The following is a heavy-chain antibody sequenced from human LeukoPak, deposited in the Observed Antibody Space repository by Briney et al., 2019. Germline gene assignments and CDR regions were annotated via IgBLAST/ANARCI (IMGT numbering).Heavy chain of an antibody. CDR3: AKPPYSSSWYQDY. J-gene: IGHJ4*02. V-gene: IGHV3-23*01. CDR1: GFTFSSYA. Sequence: PGGSLRLSCAASGFTFSSYAMSWVRQAPGKGLEWVSAISGSGGSTYYADSVKGRFTTSRDNSKNTLYLQMNSLRAEDTAVYYCAKPPYSSSWYQDYWGQGTLVTVSS. D-gene: IGHD6-13*01. CDR2: ISGSGGST.